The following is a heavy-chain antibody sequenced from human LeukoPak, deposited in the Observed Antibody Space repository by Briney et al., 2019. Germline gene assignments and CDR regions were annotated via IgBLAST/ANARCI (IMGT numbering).Heavy chain of an antibody. CDR1: GFTFSSYS. V-gene: IGHV3-48*01. Sequence: GRSLRLPCAASGFTFSSYSMNWVRQAPGKGLEWVSYISSSSSTIYYADSVKGRFTISRDNAKNSLYLQMNSLRAEDTAVYYCARDDTGSYYYDSSGLMDVWGKGTTVTVSS. CDR3: ARDDTGSYYYDSSGLMDV. CDR2: ISSSSSTI. J-gene: IGHJ6*04. D-gene: IGHD3-22*01.